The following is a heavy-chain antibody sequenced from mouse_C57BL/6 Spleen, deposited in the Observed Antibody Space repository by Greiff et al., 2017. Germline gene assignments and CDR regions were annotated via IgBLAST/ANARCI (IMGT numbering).Heavy chain of an antibody. J-gene: IGHJ2*01. D-gene: IGHD1-1*01. CDR3: ARSLFITTVVATGFDY. V-gene: IGHV1-18*01. CDR2: INPNNGGT. Sequence: EVQLQQSGPELVKPGASVKIPCKASGYTFTDYNMDWVKQSHGKSLEWIGDINPNNGGTIYNQKFKGKATLTVDKSSSTAYMELRSLTSEDTAVYYCARSLFITTVVATGFDYWGQGTTLTVSS. CDR1: GYTFTDYN.